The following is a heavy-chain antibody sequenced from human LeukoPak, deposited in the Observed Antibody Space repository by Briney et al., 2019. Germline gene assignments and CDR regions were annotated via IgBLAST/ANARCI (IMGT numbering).Heavy chain of an antibody. D-gene: IGHD6-19*01. CDR3: ARRKPIAVAGPDKNWFDP. J-gene: IGHJ5*02. V-gene: IGHV1-2*02. CDR1: GYTFTGYY. Sequence: GASVKVSCKASGYTFTGYYMHWVRQAPGQGLEWMGWINPNSGGTNYAQKFQGRVTMTRDTSISTAYMELSRLRSDDTAVYYCARRKPIAVAGPDKNWFDPWGQGTLVTVSS. CDR2: INPNSGGT.